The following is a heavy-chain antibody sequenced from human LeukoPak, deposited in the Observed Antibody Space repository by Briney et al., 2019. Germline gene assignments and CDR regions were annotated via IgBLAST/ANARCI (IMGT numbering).Heavy chain of an antibody. CDR2: VYYNGNT. Sequence: PSETLSLTCTVSGGSISSNDSYWGWIRQPPGKGLEWIANVYYNGNTYYNSSLKSRVTISVDTSKKQFFLNLRSVTAADTAVYYCARLLSPGWFDPWGRGTLVTVSS. J-gene: IGHJ5*02. D-gene: IGHD3-10*01. CDR3: ARLLSPGWFDP. CDR1: GGSISSNDSY. V-gene: IGHV4-39*01.